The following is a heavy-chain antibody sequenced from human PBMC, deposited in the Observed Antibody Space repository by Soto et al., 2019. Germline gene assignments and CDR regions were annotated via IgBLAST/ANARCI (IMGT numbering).Heavy chain of an antibody. CDR2: ISYDGSNK. CDR1: GFTFSSYA. J-gene: IGHJ6*02. CDR3: LTIFGVVPTDYYYGMDV. Sequence: GGSLRLSCAASGFTFSSYAMHWVRQAPGKGLEWVAVISYDGSNKYYADSVKGRFTISRDNSKNTLYLQMNSLRAEDTAVYYCLTIFGVVPTDYYYGMDVWGQGTTVTVSS. D-gene: IGHD3-3*01. V-gene: IGHV3-30-3*01.